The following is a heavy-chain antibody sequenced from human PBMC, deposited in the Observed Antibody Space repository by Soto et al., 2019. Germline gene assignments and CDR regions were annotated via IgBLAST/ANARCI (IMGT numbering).Heavy chain of an antibody. CDR3: ARGVVVVAATKNFDY. J-gene: IGHJ4*02. Sequence: EASVKVSCKDSGYTFTSYAMQWVRQAPGQRLEWMGWINAGNGNTKYSQKFQGRVTITRDTSASTAYMELSSLRSEDTAVYYCARGVVVVAATKNFDYWGQGTLVNVSS. CDR1: GYTFTSYA. CDR2: INAGNGNT. V-gene: IGHV1-3*01. D-gene: IGHD2-15*01.